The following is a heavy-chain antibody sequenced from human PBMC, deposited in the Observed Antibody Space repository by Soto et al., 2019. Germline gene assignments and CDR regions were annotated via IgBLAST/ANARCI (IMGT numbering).Heavy chain of an antibody. V-gene: IGHV3-21*06. CDR2: ISGTTSYI. CDR3: VRGVFDY. J-gene: IGHJ4*02. Sequence: EVQVVESGGGLVKPGGSLRLSCAASGFTFRSYGMNWVRKAPGKGLEWVSSISGTTSYIFYAESVKGRFIISRDNAKNSVYLQMDSLRADDTAVYYCVRGVFDYWGQGALVTVSS. CDR1: GFTFRSYG.